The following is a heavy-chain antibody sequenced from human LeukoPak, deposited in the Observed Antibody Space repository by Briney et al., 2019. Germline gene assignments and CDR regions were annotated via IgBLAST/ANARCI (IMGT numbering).Heavy chain of an antibody. CDR1: GFTFSSYS. CDR2: ITSSSSYI. D-gene: IGHD2-15*01. CDR3: ARVREYCSGGTCYDFDY. V-gene: IGHV3-21*01. Sequence: GGSLRLSCAASGFTFSSYSMNWVRQAPGKGLEWVSSITSSSSYIYYADSVKGRVTISRDNAKNSLSLQMNSLRAEDTAVYYCARVREYCSGGTCYDFDYWAREPWSPSPQ. J-gene: IGHJ4*02.